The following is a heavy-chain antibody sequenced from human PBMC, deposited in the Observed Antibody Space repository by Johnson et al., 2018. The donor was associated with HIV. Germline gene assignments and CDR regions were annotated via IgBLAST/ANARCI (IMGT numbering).Heavy chain of an antibody. V-gene: IGHV3-30-3*01. CDR2: ISYDGSNR. J-gene: IGHJ3*02. D-gene: IGHD1-26*01. CDR3: AKDTIVGATAETGDDAFDI. CDR1: GFTFSSYA. Sequence: VQLVESGGGVVQPGRSLRLSCAASGFTFSSYAMHWVRQAPGKGLEWVAVISYDGSNRFYADSVKGRFTISRDNSKNTLYLQINSLRAEDTAVYYCAKDTIVGATAETGDDAFDIWGQGTMVTVSS.